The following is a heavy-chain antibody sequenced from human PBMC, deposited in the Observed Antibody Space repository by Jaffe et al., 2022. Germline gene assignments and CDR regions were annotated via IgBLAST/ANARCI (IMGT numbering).Heavy chain of an antibody. CDR2: IYTSGST. D-gene: IGHD3-9*01. CDR3: ARGMHYNSV. Sequence: QVQLQESGPGLVKPSQTLSLTCTVSGGSISSGSYYWSWIRQPAGKGLEWIGRIYTSGSTNYNPSLKSRVTISVDTSKNQFSLKLSSVTAADTAVYYCARGMHYNSVWGKGTTVTVSS. V-gene: IGHV4-61*02. CDR1: GGSISSGSYY. J-gene: IGHJ6*04.